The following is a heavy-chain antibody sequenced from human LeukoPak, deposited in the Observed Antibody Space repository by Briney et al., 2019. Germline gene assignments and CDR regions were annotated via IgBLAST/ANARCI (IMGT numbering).Heavy chain of an antibody. CDR3: ASDTSGYLDRFDY. CDR2: ISGSGGST. Sequence: PGGSLRLSCAASGFTFSSYAMSWVRQAPGKGLEWVSVISGSGGSTYYAGSVKGRFTISRDNSKNTLYLQMNSLSAEDTAVYYCASDTSGYLDRFDYWGQGTLVTVSS. CDR1: GFTFSSYA. V-gene: IGHV3-23*01. J-gene: IGHJ4*02. D-gene: IGHD3-22*01.